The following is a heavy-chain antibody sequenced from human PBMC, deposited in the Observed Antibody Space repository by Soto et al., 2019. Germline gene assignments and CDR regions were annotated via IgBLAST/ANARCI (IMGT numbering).Heavy chain of an antibody. Sequence: SETLSLTCTVSGGSISSGGYYWSWIRQHPGKGLEWIGYIYYSGSTYYNPSLKSRVTISVDTSKNQFSLKLSSVTAADTAVYYCARVSTKYYFDYWGQGTLVTVSS. CDR1: GGSISSGGYY. CDR3: ARVSTKYYFDY. CDR2: IYYSGST. V-gene: IGHV4-31*03. J-gene: IGHJ4*02.